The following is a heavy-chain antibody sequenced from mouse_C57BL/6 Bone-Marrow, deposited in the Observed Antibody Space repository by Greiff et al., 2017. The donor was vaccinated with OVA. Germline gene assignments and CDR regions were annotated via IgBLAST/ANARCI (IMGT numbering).Heavy chain of an antibody. CDR2: ISYDGSN. Sequence: EVKLQESGPGLVKPSQSLSLTCSVTGYSITSGYYWNWIRQFPGNKLEWMGYISYDGSNNYNPSLKNRISITRDTSKNQFFLKLNSVTTEDTATYSCATMITYYFDYWGQGTTLTVSS. J-gene: IGHJ2*01. V-gene: IGHV3-6*01. CDR1: GYSITSGYY. CDR3: ATMITYYFDY. D-gene: IGHD2-4*01.